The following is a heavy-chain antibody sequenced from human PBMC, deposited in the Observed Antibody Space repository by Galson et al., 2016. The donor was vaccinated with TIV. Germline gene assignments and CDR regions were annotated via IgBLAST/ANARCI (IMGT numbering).Heavy chain of an antibody. CDR2: ISSSGGHT. J-gene: IGHJ4*02. D-gene: IGHD2-2*01. Sequence: SLRLSCAASGFTFANYAMSWVRQAPGKGLEWVSTISSSGGHTYYADSVKGRFTISRDNSKNALYVQINNLRAEDTAVYYCASRDIAVIPAAIVFDHWGQGTLVTVSS. V-gene: IGHV3-23*01. CDR1: GFTFANYA. CDR3: ASRDIAVIPAAIVFDH.